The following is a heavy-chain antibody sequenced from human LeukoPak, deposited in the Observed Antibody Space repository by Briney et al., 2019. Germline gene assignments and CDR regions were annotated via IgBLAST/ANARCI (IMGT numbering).Heavy chain of an antibody. CDR1: GGSISSSSYY. CDR2: IYYSGST. V-gene: IGHV4-39*07. Sequence: SETLSLTCTVSGGSISSSSYYWGWIRQPPGKGLEWIGSIYYSGSTYYNPSLKSRVTISVDTSKNQFSLKLSSVTAADTAVYYCARDLAIVVVPAAPDDAFDIWGQGTMVTVSS. J-gene: IGHJ3*02. CDR3: ARDLAIVVVPAAPDDAFDI. D-gene: IGHD2-2*01.